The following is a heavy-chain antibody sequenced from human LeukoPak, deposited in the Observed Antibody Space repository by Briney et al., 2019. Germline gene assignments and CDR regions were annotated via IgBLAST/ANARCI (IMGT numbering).Heavy chain of an antibody. V-gene: IGHV1-2*06. D-gene: IGHD1-14*01. CDR1: GYTFTSYY. J-gene: IGHJ6*02. CDR3: ARKPEGMDV. Sequence: ASVKVSCKASGYTFTSYYMHWVRQAPGQGLEWMGRINPSSGGTNYAQKFQGTVTMTRDTSISTAYMELSRLGSDDTAVYYCARKPEGMDVWGQGTTVTVSS. CDR2: INPSSGGT.